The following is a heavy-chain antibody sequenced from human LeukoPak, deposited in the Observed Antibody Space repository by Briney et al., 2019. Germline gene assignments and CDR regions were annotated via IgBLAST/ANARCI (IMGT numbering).Heavy chain of an antibody. Sequence: ASVKVSCKASGYTFTSYGISWVRQAPGQGLEWMGWISAYNGNTNYAQKLQGRVTMTTDTSTSTAYMELRSLRSDDTAVYYCARAHYYDSSGHAGYYYYMDVWGKGTTVTVSS. D-gene: IGHD3-22*01. V-gene: IGHV1-18*01. CDR3: ARAHYYDSSGHAGYYYYMDV. CDR2: ISAYNGNT. CDR1: GYTFTSYG. J-gene: IGHJ6*03.